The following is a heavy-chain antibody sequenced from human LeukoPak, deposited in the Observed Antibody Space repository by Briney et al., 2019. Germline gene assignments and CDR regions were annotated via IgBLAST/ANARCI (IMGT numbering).Heavy chain of an antibody. V-gene: IGHV4-34*01. Sequence: SETLSLTCAVYGGSFSGYYWSWIRQPPGEELEWIGEVNHSGSTNYNPSLKSRVTISVDTSKNRFSLKLSSVTAADTAVYYCARGFPRGYNYGLNYWGQGTLVTVSS. CDR1: GGSFSGYY. CDR2: VNHSGST. D-gene: IGHD5-18*01. J-gene: IGHJ4*02. CDR3: ARGFPRGYNYGLNY.